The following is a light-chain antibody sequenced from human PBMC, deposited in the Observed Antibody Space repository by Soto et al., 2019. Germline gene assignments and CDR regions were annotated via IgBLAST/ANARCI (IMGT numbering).Light chain of an antibody. Sequence: EIVMTQSPFTLSVSPGERATLSCRASQSVSSNLAWYQQKPGQAPRLLTYGASTRATGIPTRFSGSGSGTEFTLTISSLQSEDFAVYYCQQYNNWPRTFGQGTKV. CDR3: QQYNNWPRT. CDR2: GAS. CDR1: QSVSSN. J-gene: IGKJ1*01. V-gene: IGKV3-15*01.